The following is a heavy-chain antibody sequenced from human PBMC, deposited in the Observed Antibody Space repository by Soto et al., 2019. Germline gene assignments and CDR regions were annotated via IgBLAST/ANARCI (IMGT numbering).Heavy chain of an antibody. Sequence: SETLSLTCTVSGGSISSGGYYWSWIRQPPGKGLEWIGYIYYSGSTNYNPSLKSRVTISVDTSKNQFSLKLSSVTAADTAVYYCARNTWFYGMDVWGQGTTVTVSS. CDR2: IYYSGST. CDR3: ARNTWFYGMDV. D-gene: IGHD3-9*01. V-gene: IGHV4-61*08. CDR1: GGSISSGGYY. J-gene: IGHJ6*02.